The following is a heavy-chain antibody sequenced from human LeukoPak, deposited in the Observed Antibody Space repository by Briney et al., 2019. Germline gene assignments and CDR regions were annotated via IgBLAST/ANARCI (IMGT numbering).Heavy chain of an antibody. CDR2: INTSGGST. V-gene: IGHV1-46*01. Sequence: ASVKVSCKASGYTFTRYYMHWVRQAPGQGLEWMGMINTSGGSTNYAQKFQGRVTMTRGTSTSTVYMELSSLRSEDTAVYYCAREFCSSTKCHVDYWGQGTLVTVSS. CDR3: AREFCSSTKCHVDY. D-gene: IGHD2-2*01. CDR1: GYTFTRYY. J-gene: IGHJ4*02.